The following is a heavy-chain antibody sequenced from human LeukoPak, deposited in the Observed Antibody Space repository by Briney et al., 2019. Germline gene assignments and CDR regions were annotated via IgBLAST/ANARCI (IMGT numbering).Heavy chain of an antibody. CDR1: GYTFRNYG. J-gene: IGHJ4*02. V-gene: IGHV1-18*04. D-gene: IGHD6-13*01. Sequence: ASVKVSCKACGYTFRNYGISWVRPAPGQGLEWMAWISAYTGNTRYLQRLQDRLTMTTDTSTSTAYMELRSLRSDDTAVYYCARSEWEAAAGDYWGQGTLVTVSS. CDR2: ISAYTGNT. CDR3: ARSEWEAAAGDY.